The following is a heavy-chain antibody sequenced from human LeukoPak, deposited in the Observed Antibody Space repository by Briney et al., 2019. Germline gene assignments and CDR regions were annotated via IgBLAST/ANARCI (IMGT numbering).Heavy chain of an antibody. V-gene: IGHV1-69*05. CDR2: IISIFGTA. J-gene: IGHJ5*02. CDR1: GGTFSSYA. Sequence: SVKVSCKASGGTFSSYAISWVRQAPGQGLEWMGGIISIFGTANYAQKFQGRVTITTDESTSTAYMELSSLRSEDTAVYYCASSVGYSYGMVRFDPWGQGTLVTVSS. CDR3: ASSVGYSYGMVRFDP. D-gene: IGHD5-18*01.